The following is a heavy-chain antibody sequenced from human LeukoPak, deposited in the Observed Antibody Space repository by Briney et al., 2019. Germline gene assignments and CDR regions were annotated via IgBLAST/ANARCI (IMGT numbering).Heavy chain of an antibody. CDR1: GGTFSSYA. D-gene: IGHD6-19*01. CDR3: ASHGKQWLAYFDY. CDR2: IIPICGTA. Sequence: EASVKVSCKASGGTFSSYAISWVRQAPGQGLEWMGRIIPICGTANYAQKFQGRVTITTDESTSTAYMELSSLGSEDTAVYYCASHGKQWLAYFDYWGQGTLVTVSS. J-gene: IGHJ4*02. V-gene: IGHV1-69*05.